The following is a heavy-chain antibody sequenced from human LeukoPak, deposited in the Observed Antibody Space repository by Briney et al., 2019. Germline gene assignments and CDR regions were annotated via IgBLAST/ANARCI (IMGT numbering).Heavy chain of an antibody. V-gene: IGHV4-61*01. CDR2: VYYSGST. CDR1: GGSISSGSYY. Sequence: SQTLSLTCTVSGGSISSGSYYWSWIRQTPGKGLEWIGYVYYSGSTNYNPSLKSRVTISVDTSKNQFSLKLSSVTAADTAVYYCARVGSGMYSFDYWGQGTLVTVSS. D-gene: IGHD6-19*01. CDR3: ARVGSGMYSFDY. J-gene: IGHJ4*02.